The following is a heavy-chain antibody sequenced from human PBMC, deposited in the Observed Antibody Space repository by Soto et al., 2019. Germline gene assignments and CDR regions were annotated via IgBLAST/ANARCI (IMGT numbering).Heavy chain of an antibody. CDR1: GDSVSTFY. J-gene: IGHJ5*02. CDR2: IYSTGSA. D-gene: IGHD3-10*01. V-gene: IGHV4-4*07. Sequence: QVQLQESGPGLVKPSETLSLICTVSGDSVSTFYWTWIRQPAGKGLEWIGRIYSTGSATYNPSLKSRVTMSVDTSMNQVSLKMRSVTAVDTAVYYCARGGRTSETDWLDPWGQGILVTVSS. CDR3: ARGGRTSETDWLDP.